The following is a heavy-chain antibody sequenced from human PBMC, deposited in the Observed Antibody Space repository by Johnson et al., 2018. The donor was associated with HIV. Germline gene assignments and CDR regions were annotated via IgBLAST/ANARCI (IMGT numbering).Heavy chain of an antibody. D-gene: IGHD3-16*01. CDR3: ARQGGRVFYAFDI. V-gene: IGHV3-33*08. J-gene: IGHJ3*02. CDR1: GFTFSRFA. CDR2: IRYDGSNK. Sequence: QVQLVESGGGVVQPGRSLRLSCAASGFTFSRFAIHWVRQAPGKGLEWVAFIRYDGSNKYYADSVKGRFTISRDNSKNTLYLQMNSLRAEDTAVYYCARQGGRVFYAFDIWGPGTMVTVSS.